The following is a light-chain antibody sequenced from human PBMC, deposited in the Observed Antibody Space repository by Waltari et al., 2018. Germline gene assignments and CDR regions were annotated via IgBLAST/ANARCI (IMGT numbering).Light chain of an antibody. CDR2: KAS. V-gene: IGKV1-5*03. CDR3: QQYDSVFALT. Sequence: DIQMTQFPSTLSASVGDSITITCRASQSISVWLAWYQQKPGKAPKLLIYKASTLESGVPSRFSGSGSGTEFTLTISSLQSEDFATYFCQQYDSVFALTFGGGTKVEIK. CDR1: QSISVW. J-gene: IGKJ4*01.